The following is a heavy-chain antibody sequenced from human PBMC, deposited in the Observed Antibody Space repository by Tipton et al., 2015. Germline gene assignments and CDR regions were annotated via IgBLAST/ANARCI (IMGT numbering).Heavy chain of an antibody. D-gene: IGHD5-12*01. CDR2: ISYDGSNK. J-gene: IGHJ4*02. CDR1: GFTFSYYG. CDR3: AKDRIGHSGYDCFDC. V-gene: IGHV3-30*18. Sequence: SLRLSCAASGFTFSYYGMHWVRQAPGKGLEWVAVISYDGSNKYYADSVKGRFTISRDNSKNTLYVQMNSLRAEDTAVYYCAKDRIGHSGYDCFDCWGQGTLVTVSS.